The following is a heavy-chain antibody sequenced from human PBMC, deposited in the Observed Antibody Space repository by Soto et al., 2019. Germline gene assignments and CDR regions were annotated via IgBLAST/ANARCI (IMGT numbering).Heavy chain of an antibody. Sequence: GGSLRLSCAASGFTFSSYSMSWVRQAPGKGLEWVSAITGSGGSTYYADSVKGRFTISRDNSKNTLYLQMNSLRAEDTAVYYCAKEGDLIGYNYGSCFDYWGQGTLVTVSS. CDR1: GFTFSSYS. D-gene: IGHD5-18*01. J-gene: IGHJ4*02. V-gene: IGHV3-23*01. CDR2: ITGSGGST. CDR3: AKEGDLIGYNYGSCFDY.